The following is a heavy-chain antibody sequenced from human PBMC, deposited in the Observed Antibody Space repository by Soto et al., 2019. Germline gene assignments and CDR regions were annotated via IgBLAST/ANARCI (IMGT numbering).Heavy chain of an antibody. CDR2: IWYDGTNK. Sequence: GGSLRLSCATSGFTFSSSGMHWVRQAPGKGLEWVAFIWYDGTNKYYADSVKGRFTISRDNSRNTLYLQMNSLRAEDTAVYYCARDRSGRLFDYWGQGTLVTSPQ. CDR3: ARDRSGRLFDY. V-gene: IGHV3-33*01. D-gene: IGHD6-19*01. J-gene: IGHJ4*02. CDR1: GFTFSSSG.